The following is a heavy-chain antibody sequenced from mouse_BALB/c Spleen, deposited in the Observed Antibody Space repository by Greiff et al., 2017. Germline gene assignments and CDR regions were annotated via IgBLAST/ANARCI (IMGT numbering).Heavy chain of an antibody. J-gene: IGHJ3*01. D-gene: IGHD1-1*02. V-gene: IGHV3-6*02. CDR3: ARAQLLSWFAY. Sequence: EVQLVESGPGLVKPSQSLSLTCSVTGYSITSGYYWNWIRQFPGNKLEWMGYISYDGSNNYNPSLKNRISITRDTSKNQFFLKLNSVTTEDTATYYCARAQLLSWFAYWGQGTLVTVSA. CDR1: GYSITSGYY. CDR2: ISYDGSN.